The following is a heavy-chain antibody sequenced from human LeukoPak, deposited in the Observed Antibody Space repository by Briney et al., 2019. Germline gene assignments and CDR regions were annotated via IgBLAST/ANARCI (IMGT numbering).Heavy chain of an antibody. V-gene: IGHV4-4*07. CDR1: GGSISSYF. CDR3: AKSLYGSGSYYNWFDP. J-gene: IGHJ5*02. Sequence: SETLSLTCTVSGGSISSYFWTWIRQPAGKGPEWIGRIYSSGSTNYNPSLKSRVTMSVDTSKNQFSLRLSSVTAADTAVYYCAKSLYGSGSYYNWFDPWGQGTLVTVSS. CDR2: IYSSGST. D-gene: IGHD3-10*01.